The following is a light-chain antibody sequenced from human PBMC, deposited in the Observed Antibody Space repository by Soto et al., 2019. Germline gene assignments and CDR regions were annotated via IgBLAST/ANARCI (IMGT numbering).Light chain of an antibody. CDR3: QQYGGSRWM. CDR1: QSVGSD. Sequence: EIVRTQSPATLSVSLVEGATLCLRASQSVGSDLAWYQQKPGQAPRLLIYGASSRATGIPDRFSGSGSGTDFTLTISSLDPEDFAVYYCQQYGGSRWMFGQGTKV. CDR2: GAS. J-gene: IGKJ1*01. V-gene: IGKV3-20*01.